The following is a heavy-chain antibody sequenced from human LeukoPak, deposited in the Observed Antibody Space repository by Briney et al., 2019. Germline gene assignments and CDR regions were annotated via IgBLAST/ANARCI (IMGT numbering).Heavy chain of an antibody. CDR1: GFIFTNYF. Sequence: GGSLRLSCAASGFIFTNYFMSWVRQAPGKGLEWVASIKHDGSEKYYVDSVRGRFTVSRDNTMNSLYLQMSSLRAEDTAVYYCATDRGWRTSGYYLYYFEYWGQGTLVTYSS. V-gene: IGHV3-7*01. CDR2: IKHDGSEK. CDR3: ATDRGWRTSGYYLYYFEY. D-gene: IGHD3-3*01. J-gene: IGHJ4*02.